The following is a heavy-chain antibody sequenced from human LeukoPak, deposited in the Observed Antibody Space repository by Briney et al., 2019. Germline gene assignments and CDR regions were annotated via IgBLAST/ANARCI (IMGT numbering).Heavy chain of an antibody. CDR2: IYYSGST. D-gene: IGHD2-2*01. CDR3: ARDVGYCSSTSCRILDY. J-gene: IGHJ4*02. V-gene: IGHV4-31*03. Sequence: SETLSLTCTVSGGSISSGGYYWSWIRQHPGKGLGRIGYIYYSGSTYYNPSLKSRVTISVDTSKNQFSLKLSSVTAADTAVYYCARDVGYCSSTSCRILDYWGQGTLVTVSS. CDR1: GGSISSGGYY.